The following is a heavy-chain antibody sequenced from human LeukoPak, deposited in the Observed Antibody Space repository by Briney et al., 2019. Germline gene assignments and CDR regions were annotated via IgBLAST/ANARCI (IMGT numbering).Heavy chain of an antibody. D-gene: IGHD3-9*01. CDR2: INWNGGST. Sequence: GGSLRLSCAASGFTFDAYGMSWVRQAPGKGLEWVPGINWNGGSTGYADSVKGRFTISRDNAKNYLYLQMNSLRAEDTALYFCARRSGHTISFDYWGQGTLVTVSS. J-gene: IGHJ4*02. CDR1: GFTFDAYG. CDR3: ARRSGHTISFDY. V-gene: IGHV3-20*04.